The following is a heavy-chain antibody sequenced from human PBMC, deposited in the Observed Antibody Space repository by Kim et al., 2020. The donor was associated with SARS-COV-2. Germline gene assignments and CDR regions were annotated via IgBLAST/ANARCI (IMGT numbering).Heavy chain of an antibody. CDR3: TRGWAGVVPSPLLGLGPHYDYYAMDV. CDR1: GGSLTGYF. J-gene: IGHJ6*02. V-gene: IGHV4-34*01. CDR2: INHSRGI. Sequence: SETLSLTCSVYGGSLTGYFWTWIRQPPGKGLEWIGEINHSRGIKYNPSLKSRVTISADTSKNQFSLRLISVSAADTAAYYCTRGWAGVVPSPLLGLGPHYDYYAMDVWGQGTTVTVSS. D-gene: IGHD3-10*01.